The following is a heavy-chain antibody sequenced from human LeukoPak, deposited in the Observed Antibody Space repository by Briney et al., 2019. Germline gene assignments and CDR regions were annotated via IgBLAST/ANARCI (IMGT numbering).Heavy chain of an antibody. D-gene: IGHD5-12*01. CDR2: IYHGGSA. CDR1: GGSIYSYY. Sequence: SESLSLTCTASGGSIYSYYWTWIRQPPGKRLEWIWHIYHGGSANYTPSLKSRFTISIDTARNQFYLKLTSVTAADTAVYYCARRGYSGYDFAGLDVWCQGTTVIVAS. V-gene: IGHV4-59*08. J-gene: IGHJ6*02. CDR3: ARRGYSGYDFAGLDV.